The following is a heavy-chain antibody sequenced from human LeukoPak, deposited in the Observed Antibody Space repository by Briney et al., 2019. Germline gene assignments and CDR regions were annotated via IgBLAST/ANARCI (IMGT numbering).Heavy chain of an antibody. CDR2: IKQDGSEK. V-gene: IGHV3-7*03. CDR3: ARDTGYNTFDY. D-gene: IGHD5-24*01. J-gene: IGHJ4*02. CDR1: GFTFSSYS. Sequence: PGGSLRLSCAASGFTFSSYSMSWVRQAPGKGLEWVANIKQDGSEKYYVDSVKGRFTISRDNAKNSQYLQMNSLRAEDTAVYYCARDTGYNTFDYWGQGTLVTVSS.